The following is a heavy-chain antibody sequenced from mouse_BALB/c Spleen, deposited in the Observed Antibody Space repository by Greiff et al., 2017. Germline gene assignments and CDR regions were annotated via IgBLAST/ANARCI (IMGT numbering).Heavy chain of an antibody. V-gene: IGHV1-9*01. D-gene: IGHD2-2*01. CDR2: ILPGSGST. CDR3: ARGYYGYEFDYAMDY. Sequence: VQRVESGAELMKPGASVKISCKATGYTFSSYWIEWVKQRPGHGLEWIGEILPGSGSTNYNGKFKGKATLTADKSSSTAYMQLSSLTSEDSAVYFCARGYYGYEFDYAMDYWGQGTSVTVSS. J-gene: IGHJ4*01. CDR1: GYTFSSYW.